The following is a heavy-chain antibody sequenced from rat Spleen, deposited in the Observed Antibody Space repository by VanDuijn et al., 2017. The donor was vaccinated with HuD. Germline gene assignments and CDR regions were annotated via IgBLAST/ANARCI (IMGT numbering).Heavy chain of an antibody. D-gene: IGHD1-12*02. CDR2: ISYDGSST. CDR3: TRSDGTYAWYFDF. Sequence: EVQLVESGGGLVQPGRSMKLSCAASGFTFSDYNMAWVRQAPKKGLEWVATISYDGSSTYYRDSVKGRFTISRDNAKSTLYLQMNSLRSEDTATYYCTRSDGTYAWYFDFWGPGTMVTVSS. J-gene: IGHJ1*01. V-gene: IGHV5-7*01. CDR1: GFTFSDYN.